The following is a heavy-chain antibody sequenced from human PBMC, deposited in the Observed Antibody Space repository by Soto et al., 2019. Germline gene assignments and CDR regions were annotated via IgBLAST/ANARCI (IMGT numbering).Heavy chain of an antibody. CDR3: AREVIQYSSSWWAYYGMDV. D-gene: IGHD6-13*01. V-gene: IGHV1-18*01. CDR1: GYTFTSYG. CDR2: ISAYNGNT. Sequence: QVQLVQSGAEVKKPGASVKVACKASGYTFTSYGISWVRQAPGQGLEWMGRISAYNGNTNYAQKLQGRVTMTTDTXXSXAXXELRSLRSDDTAVYYCAREVIQYSSSWWAYYGMDVWGQGTTVTVSS. J-gene: IGHJ6*02.